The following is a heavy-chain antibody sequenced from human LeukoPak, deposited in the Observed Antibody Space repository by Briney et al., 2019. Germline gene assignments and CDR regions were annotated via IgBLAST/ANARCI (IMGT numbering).Heavy chain of an antibody. D-gene: IGHD6-6*01. CDR3: ARDKIEYSSSRPLSY. J-gene: IGHJ4*02. Sequence: PSETLSLTCAVYGGSFSGYYWSWIRQPPGKGLEWIGEINHSVGTNYNPSLESRVTISVDTSKNQFSLKLSSVTAADTAVYYCARDKIEYSSSRPLSYWGQGTLVTVSS. CDR1: GGSFSGYY. V-gene: IGHV4-34*01. CDR2: INHSVGT.